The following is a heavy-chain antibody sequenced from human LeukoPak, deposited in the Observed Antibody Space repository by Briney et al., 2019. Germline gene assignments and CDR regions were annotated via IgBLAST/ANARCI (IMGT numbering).Heavy chain of an antibody. Sequence: GGSLRLSCAASGFTFSSYAMHWVRQAPGKGLEWVSVIYSGGSTYYADSVKGRFTISRDNSKNTLYLRMNSLRAEDTAVYYCARGNDYGDLWYWGQGTLVTVSS. CDR3: ARGNDYGDLWY. J-gene: IGHJ4*02. V-gene: IGHV3-66*01. D-gene: IGHD4-17*01. CDR1: GFTFSSYA. CDR2: IYSGGST.